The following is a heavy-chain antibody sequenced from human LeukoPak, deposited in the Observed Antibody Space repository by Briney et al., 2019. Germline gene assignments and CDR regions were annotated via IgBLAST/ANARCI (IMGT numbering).Heavy chain of an antibody. CDR2: VTWNSGSI. J-gene: IGHJ4*02. Sequence: GRSLRLSCAASGFTFDDYAMHWVRQAPGKGLERVSGVTWNSGSIGYADSVKGRFTISRDNAKNSLYLQMTSLRAEDMALYYCVKDTSSGYSSFDYWGQGTLVTVSS. CDR3: VKDTSSGYSSFDY. D-gene: IGHD3-22*01. CDR1: GFTFDDYA. V-gene: IGHV3-9*03.